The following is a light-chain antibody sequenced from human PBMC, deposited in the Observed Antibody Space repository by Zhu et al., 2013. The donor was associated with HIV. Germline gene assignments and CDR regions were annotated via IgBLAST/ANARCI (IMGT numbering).Light chain of an antibody. J-gene: IGLJ2*01. CDR2: DNN. Sequence: QSALTQPPSASGTPGQTVTISCSGSRSNIGRNYVSWYQHLPGTAPKLLIYDNNKRPSGIPDRFSGSKSGTSATLGITGLQTGDEADYSCGTWDSSLSAVVFGGGTKLTVL. CDR3: GTWDSSLSAVV. V-gene: IGLV1-51*01. CDR1: RSNIGRNY.